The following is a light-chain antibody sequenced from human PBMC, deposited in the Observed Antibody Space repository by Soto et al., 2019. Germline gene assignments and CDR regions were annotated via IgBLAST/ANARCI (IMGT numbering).Light chain of an antibody. Sequence: EIVLTQSPGTLSLSPGGRATLSCRASQSVRSSHLAWYQQKPGQAPRLLLYGASTRATGIPDRFSGSGSGTDFTLTISSLEPEDFAVYSCQQYSTSPLTVGGGTKVDIK. J-gene: IGKJ4*01. V-gene: IGKV3-20*01. CDR1: QSVRSSH. CDR3: QQYSTSPLT. CDR2: GAS.